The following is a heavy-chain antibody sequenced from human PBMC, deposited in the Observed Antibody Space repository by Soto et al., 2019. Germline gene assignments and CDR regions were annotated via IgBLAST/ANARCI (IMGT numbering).Heavy chain of an antibody. J-gene: IGHJ5*02. Sequence: PGGSLRLSCAASGFTFSAYDMHWVRQATGKGLEWVSAIGTQHDTYYPDSVKGRFTISRENAKNSLYLQMNSLRAGDTAVYYWARPASHWHGGGGWFDPWGQGTLVTVSS. D-gene: IGHD3-16*01. V-gene: IGHV3-13*01. CDR3: ARPASHWHGGGGWFDP. CDR2: IGTQHDT. CDR1: GFTFSAYD.